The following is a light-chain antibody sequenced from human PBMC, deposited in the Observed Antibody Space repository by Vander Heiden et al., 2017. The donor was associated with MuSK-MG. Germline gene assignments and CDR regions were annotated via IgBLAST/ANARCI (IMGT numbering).Light chain of an antibody. Sequence: IELTQSPGTLSLSPGESATLSCRASQSVRSRSLAWYQQIPGQAPRLLIYGISTRATGIPDRFSDSGSGTDFSLTVSRLEPEDFAVYYCQQYFNSPYTFGQGTKLEIK. CDR3: QQYFNSPYT. CDR2: GIS. CDR1: QSVRSRS. J-gene: IGKJ2*01. V-gene: IGKV3-20*01.